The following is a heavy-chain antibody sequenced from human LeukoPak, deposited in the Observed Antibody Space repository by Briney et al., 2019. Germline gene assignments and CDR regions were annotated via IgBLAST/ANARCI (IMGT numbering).Heavy chain of an antibody. CDR1: GGTFSSYA. CDR3: ARLQSQGDIVATSA. J-gene: IGHJ5*02. CDR2: IIPIFGTA. V-gene: IGHV1-69*13. Sequence: GASVKVSFKASGGTFSSYAISWVRQAPGQGLEWMGGIIPIFGTANYAQKFQGRVTITADESTSTAYMELSSLRSEDTAVYYCARLQSQGDIVATSAWGQGTLVTVSS. D-gene: IGHD5-12*01.